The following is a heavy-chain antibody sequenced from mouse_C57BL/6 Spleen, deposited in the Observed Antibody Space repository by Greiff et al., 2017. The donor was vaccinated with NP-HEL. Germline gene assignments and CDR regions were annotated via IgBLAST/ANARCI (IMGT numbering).Heavy chain of an antibody. CDR2: INPSTGGT. CDR3: ARSPWAWFAY. V-gene: IGHV1-42*01. D-gene: IGHD4-1*01. Sequence: EVMLVESGPELVKPGASVKISCKASGYSFTGYYMNWVKQSPEKSLEWIGEINPSTGGTTYNQKFKAKATLTVDKSSSTAYMQLKSLTSEDSAVYYCARSPWAWFAYWGQGTLVTVSA. J-gene: IGHJ3*01. CDR1: GYSFTGYY.